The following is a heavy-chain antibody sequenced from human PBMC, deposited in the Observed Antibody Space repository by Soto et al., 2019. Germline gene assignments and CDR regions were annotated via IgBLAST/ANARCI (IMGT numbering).Heavy chain of an antibody. CDR3: ARGDSSGWYPNYYYYGMDV. CDR2: IIPIFGTA. D-gene: IGHD6-19*01. CDR1: GGTFSSYA. J-gene: IGHJ6*02. Sequence: QVQLVQSGAEVKKPGSSVKVSCKASGGTFSSYAISWVRQAPGQGLECMGGIIPIFGTANYAQKFQGRVTITADESTSTAYMELSSLRSEDTAVYYCARGDSSGWYPNYYYYGMDVWGQGTTVTVSS. V-gene: IGHV1-69*01.